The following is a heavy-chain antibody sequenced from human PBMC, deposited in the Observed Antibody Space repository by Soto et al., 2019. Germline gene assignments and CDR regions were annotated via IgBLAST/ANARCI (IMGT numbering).Heavy chain of an antibody. Sequence: SETLSLTCTVSGGCISSSSYYWGWIRQPPGKGLEWIGSIYYSGSTYYNPSLKSRVTISVDTSKNQFSLKLSSVTAADTAVYYCARLHLFLEMEYYYLDFWGKGTTVTVSS. CDR3: ARLHLFLEMEYYYLDF. D-gene: IGHD3-3*01. CDR2: IYYSGST. V-gene: IGHV4-39*01. CDR1: GGCISSSSYY. J-gene: IGHJ6*03.